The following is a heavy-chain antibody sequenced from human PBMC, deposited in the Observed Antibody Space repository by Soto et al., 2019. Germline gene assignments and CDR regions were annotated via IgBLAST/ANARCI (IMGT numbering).Heavy chain of an antibody. CDR1: GFTFSTYA. D-gene: IGHD2-2*01. CDR3: ATRRDASYYYSGMDV. J-gene: IGHJ6*02. Sequence: EVQLLESGGGLVQPGGSLRLSCAASGFTFSTYAMSWVRQAPGKGLEWVSTISGSGGSTFYADSVKGRFTISRDNSKNTLFLQMNSLRAEDTAVYYCATRRDASYYYSGMDVWGQGTTVTVSS. V-gene: IGHV3-23*01. CDR2: ISGSGGST.